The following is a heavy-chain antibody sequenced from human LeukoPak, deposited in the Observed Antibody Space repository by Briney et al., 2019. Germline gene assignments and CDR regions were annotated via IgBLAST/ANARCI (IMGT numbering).Heavy chain of an antibody. Sequence: SETQSLTCAVYGGSFSGYYWRWIRQPPGKGLEWIGEINHSGSPNFNPSLMSRVTISVDSSKNQFSLKLSSVTAADTAVYYCARGLHTRYGSGSYYRPTRYYSDDWGQGTLVTVSS. CDR1: GGSFSGYY. J-gene: IGHJ4*02. V-gene: IGHV4-34*01. CDR2: INHSGSP. D-gene: IGHD3-10*01. CDR3: ARGLHTRYGSGSYYRPTRYYSDD.